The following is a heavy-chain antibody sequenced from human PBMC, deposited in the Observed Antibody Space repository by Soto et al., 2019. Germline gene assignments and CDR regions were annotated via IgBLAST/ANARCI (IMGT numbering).Heavy chain of an antibody. CDR2: ISGSDGAT. CDR1: GFTFSNFV. V-gene: IGHV3-23*01. CDR3: AKDGSGIPLDV. D-gene: IGHD3-10*01. J-gene: IGHJ6*02. Sequence: EVQLLEFGGGLVQPGGSLRLSCAASGFTFSNFVMNWVRQAPGQRLEWVSTISGSDGATYYADSVKGRFTISRDNSKNTRYLQMNSLRGDDTAIYYCAKDGSGIPLDVWGQGTAVTVSS.